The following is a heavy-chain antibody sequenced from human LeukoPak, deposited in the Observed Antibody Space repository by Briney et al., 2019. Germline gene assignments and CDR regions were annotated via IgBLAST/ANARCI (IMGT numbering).Heavy chain of an antibody. J-gene: IGHJ6*02. Sequence: GGSLRLACAASGFTFDDYAMHWVRQAAGKGLEWVSGIRWNSGSICYADRVKGRFTISRDNAKNSLYLKMKSLRAEDTALYSCEKSTEPPEASYYGMDVWGQGTTVTVSS. D-gene: IGHD1-14*01. CDR2: IRWNSGSI. CDR3: EKSTEPPEASYYGMDV. V-gene: IGHV3-9*01. CDR1: GFTFDDYA.